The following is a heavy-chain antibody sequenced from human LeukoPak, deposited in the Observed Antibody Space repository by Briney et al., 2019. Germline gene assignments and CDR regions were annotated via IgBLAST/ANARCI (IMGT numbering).Heavy chain of an antibody. CDR3: ARGPHHFYGMDV. J-gene: IGHJ6*02. V-gene: IGHV1-18*04. Sequence: AAVKVSCKASGYTFSTYTISWVRQAPGQGIEWLGWISAYNGNTYYAQRLQGRVTMTTDTSTTTAYMELKSLTSDDTAVYFCARGPHHFYGMDVWGQGTTVTVSS. D-gene: IGHD1-14*01. CDR1: GYTFSTYT. CDR2: ISAYNGNT.